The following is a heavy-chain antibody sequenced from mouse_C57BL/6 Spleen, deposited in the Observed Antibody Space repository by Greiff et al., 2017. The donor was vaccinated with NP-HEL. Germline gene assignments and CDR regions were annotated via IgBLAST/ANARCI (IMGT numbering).Heavy chain of an antibody. D-gene: IGHD2-1*01. V-gene: IGHV5-17*01. CDR2: ISSGSSTI. Sequence: EVNLVESGGGLVKPGGSLKLSCAASGFTFSDYGMHWVRQAPEKGLEWVAYISSGSSTIYYADTVKGRFTISRDNAKNTLFLQMTSLRSEDTARYYCARGGNYWFAYWGQGTLVTVSA. CDR3: ARGGNYWFAY. J-gene: IGHJ3*01. CDR1: GFTFSDYG.